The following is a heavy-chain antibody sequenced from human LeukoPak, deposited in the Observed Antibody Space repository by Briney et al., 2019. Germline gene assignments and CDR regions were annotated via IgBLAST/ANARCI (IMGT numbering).Heavy chain of an antibody. J-gene: IGHJ4*02. CDR3: AARPSSLPYYFDY. CDR2: ISPSNGNT. CDR1: GYTFTRYG. Sequence: ASVKVSCKASGYTFTRYGIGWVRQAPGQGFEWMGWISPSNGNTKYAEKFQGRVTMTRDTSTSTAYMELRSLRSDDTAVYYCAARPSSLPYYFDYWGQGTPVAVSS. V-gene: IGHV1-18*01.